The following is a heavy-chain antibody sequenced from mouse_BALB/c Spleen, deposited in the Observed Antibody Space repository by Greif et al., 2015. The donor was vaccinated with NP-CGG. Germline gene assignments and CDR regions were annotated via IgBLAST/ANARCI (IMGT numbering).Heavy chain of an antibody. CDR3: ARHEATATSAMDY. J-gene: IGHJ4*01. CDR1: GFTFSDYY. D-gene: IGHD1-2*01. CDR2: ISNGGGST. V-gene: IGHV5-12*02. Sequence: EVQLVESGGGLVQPGGSLKLSCATSGFTFSDYYMYWVRQTPEKRLEWVAYISNGGGSTYYPDTVKGRFTISRDNAKNTPYLQMSRLKSEDTAMYYCARHEATATSAMDYWGQGTSVTVSS.